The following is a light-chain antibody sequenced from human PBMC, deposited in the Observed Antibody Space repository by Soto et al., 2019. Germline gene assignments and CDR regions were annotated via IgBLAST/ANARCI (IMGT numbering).Light chain of an antibody. V-gene: IGKV3-15*01. CDR2: GAS. CDR3: QQYNNWLRT. Sequence: EIVMTQSPATLSVSPGEGAALSCRASQSVSSNLAWYQQKPGQAPRLLIYGASTRATGIPARFSGSGSGTEFTLTICSLQSEDFAVYYCQQYNNWLRTFGQGTKVEIK. CDR1: QSVSSN. J-gene: IGKJ1*01.